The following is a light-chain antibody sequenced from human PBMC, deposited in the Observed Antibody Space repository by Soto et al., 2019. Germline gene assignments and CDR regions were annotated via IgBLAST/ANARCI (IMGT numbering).Light chain of an antibody. CDR3: PQYYRSPRT. Sequence: DIVLTQSPESLPVSLGERATLKCKSSQSILSTSTGKDSLAWYRQKPVQPPQLLISGPSTPASAVPDRFAGRASETDFTLTISAMQPEDVRLYFGPQYYRSPRTFGQGTKVVV. CDR2: GPS. J-gene: IGKJ1*01. CDR1: QSILSTSTGKDS. V-gene: IGKV4-1*01.